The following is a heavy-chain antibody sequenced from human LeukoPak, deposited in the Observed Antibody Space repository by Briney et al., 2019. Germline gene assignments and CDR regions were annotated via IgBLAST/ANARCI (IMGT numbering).Heavy chain of an antibody. Sequence: PGGSLRLSCAASGFTFSSYSMNWVRQAPGKGLEWVSYISSSSSTIYYADSVKGRFTISRDNAKNSLYLQMNILRAEDTAVYYCASLLVGPSPSDAFDIWGQGTMVTVSS. J-gene: IGHJ3*02. V-gene: IGHV3-48*01. CDR1: GFTFSSYS. CDR3: ASLLVGPSPSDAFDI. CDR2: ISSSSSTI. D-gene: IGHD1-26*01.